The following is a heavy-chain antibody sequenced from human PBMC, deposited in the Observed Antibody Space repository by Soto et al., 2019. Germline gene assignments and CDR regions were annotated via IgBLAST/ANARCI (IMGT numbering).Heavy chain of an antibody. Sequence: PSETLSLTCTVSGGSISNYYWSWIRQPPGKGLEWIGNIYYSGSTDYSPSLKSRVTISVDTSKNQFSLKLSSVTAADTAVYYCAREDYGGGYYYYYGMDVWGQGTTVTVSS. CDR3: AREDYGGGYYYYYGMDV. CDR2: IYYSGST. J-gene: IGHJ6*02. V-gene: IGHV4-59*01. CDR1: GGSISNYY. D-gene: IGHD4-17*01.